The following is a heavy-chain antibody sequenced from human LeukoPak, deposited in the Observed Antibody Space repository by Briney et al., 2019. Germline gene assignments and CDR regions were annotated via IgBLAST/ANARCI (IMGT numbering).Heavy chain of an antibody. V-gene: IGHV1-46*01. Sequence: APVKVSCKASGYTFTSYYMHWVRQAPGQGLEWMGIINPSGGSTSYAQKFQGRVTMTRDTSTSTVYMELSSLRSEDTAVYYCARGDKLRFLEWLFHIDYWGQGTLVTVSS. CDR3: ARGDKLRFLEWLFHIDY. CDR1: GYTFTSYY. D-gene: IGHD3-3*01. CDR2: INPSGGST. J-gene: IGHJ4*02.